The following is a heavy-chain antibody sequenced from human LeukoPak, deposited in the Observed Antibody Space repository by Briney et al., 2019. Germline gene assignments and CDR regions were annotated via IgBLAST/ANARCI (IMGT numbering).Heavy chain of an antibody. CDR3: ARGLFQLDY. D-gene: IGHD2-21*01. J-gene: IGHJ4*02. V-gene: IGHV1-46*01. CDR1: GYTFTSYY. Sequence: ASVKVSFKASGYTFTSYYVHWVRQAPGQGLEWLGIINPTGGSTTYAQKFQGRVTMTRDTSTSTVNMELSSLRSEDTAVYFCARGLFQLDYWGQGTLVTVSS. CDR2: INPTGGST.